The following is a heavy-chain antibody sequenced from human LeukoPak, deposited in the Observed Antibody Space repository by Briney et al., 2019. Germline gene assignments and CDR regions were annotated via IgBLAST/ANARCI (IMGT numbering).Heavy chain of an antibody. CDR3: AKKGGQRPFQGFLNL. CDR2: ISYDGNNK. Sequence: GGSLRLSCAASGFTFSSYGMHWVRQAPGKGLEWVAVISYDGNNKYYADSVKGRFTIPRDNSKNTLYLQMNSLRAEDTAVYYCAKKGGQRPFQGFLNLGARGPRLPVPS. D-gene: IGHD6-25*01. CDR1: GFTFSSYG. V-gene: IGHV3-30*18. J-gene: IGHJ2*01.